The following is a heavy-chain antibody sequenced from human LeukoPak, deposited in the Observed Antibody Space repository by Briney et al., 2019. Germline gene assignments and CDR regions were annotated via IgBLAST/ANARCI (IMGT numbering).Heavy chain of an antibody. CDR1: GYTFTSYY. Sequence: ASVKVSCKASGYTFTSYYMHWARQAPGQGLEWMGIINPSGGSTSYAQKFQGRVTMTRDMSTSTVYMELSSLRSEDTAVYYCARVQRASRDGYNLGGSDYWGQGTLVTVSS. J-gene: IGHJ4*02. CDR3: ARVQRASRDGYNLGGSDY. CDR2: INPSGGST. V-gene: IGHV1-46*01. D-gene: IGHD5-24*01.